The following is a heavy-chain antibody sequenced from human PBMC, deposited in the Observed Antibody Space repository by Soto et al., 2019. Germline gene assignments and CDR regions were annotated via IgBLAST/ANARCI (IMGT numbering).Heavy chain of an antibody. CDR3: ARDLNTAFDY. CDR2: ITSSGATI. Sequence: GGSLRLSCAASGFAFSSSGMNWLRQAPGKGLEWVSYITSSGATIYYADSVKGRFTISRDSAKNSLYLQMNSLRDEDTAIYYCARDLNTAFDYWGQGTLVTVSS. V-gene: IGHV3-48*02. D-gene: IGHD4-17*01. J-gene: IGHJ4*02. CDR1: GFAFSSSG.